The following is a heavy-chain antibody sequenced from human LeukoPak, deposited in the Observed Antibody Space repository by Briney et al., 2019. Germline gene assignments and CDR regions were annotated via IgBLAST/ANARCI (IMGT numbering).Heavy chain of an antibody. CDR3: ARDLYYYDSSGYGYFDY. D-gene: IGHD3-22*01. J-gene: IGHJ4*02. CDR2: IKQDGSEK. CDR1: GFTFSSHW. Sequence: PGGSLRLSCAASGFTFSSHWMSWVRQAPGKGLEWVANIKQDGSEKYYVDSVKGRFTISRDNAKNSLYLQMNSLRAEDTAVYYCARDLYYYDSSGYGYFDYWGQGTLVTVSS. V-gene: IGHV3-7*01.